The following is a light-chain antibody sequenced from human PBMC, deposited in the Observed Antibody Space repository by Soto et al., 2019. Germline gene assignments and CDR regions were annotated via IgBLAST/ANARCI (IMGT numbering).Light chain of an antibody. CDR1: QSISSW. CDR2: DSS. CDR3: QQYDRYAGT. J-gene: IGKJ1*01. V-gene: IGKV1-5*01. Sequence: DIQMTQSPSTLSASVGDRVTITCRASQSISSWLAWYQQKPGKAPKLLISDSSSLEIGVPPRISGSGSGTEFTLTICSLQPDDCATYYFQQYDRYAGTFGQGTKVELK.